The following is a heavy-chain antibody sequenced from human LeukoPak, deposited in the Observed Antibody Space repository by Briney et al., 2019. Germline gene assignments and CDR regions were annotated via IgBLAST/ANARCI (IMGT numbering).Heavy chain of an antibody. CDR2: IWYDGSNK. CDR1: GFTFIDYG. CDR3: ARDISYCGGDCYPYYYYGMDV. J-gene: IGHJ6*02. Sequence: GGSLRLSCAASGFTFIDYGMHWVRQAPGKGLEWVAVIWYDGSNKYYADSVKGRFTISRDNSKNTLYLQMNSLRAEDTAVYYCARDISYCGGDCYPYYYYGMDVWGQGTTVTVSS. V-gene: IGHV3-33*01. D-gene: IGHD2-21*02.